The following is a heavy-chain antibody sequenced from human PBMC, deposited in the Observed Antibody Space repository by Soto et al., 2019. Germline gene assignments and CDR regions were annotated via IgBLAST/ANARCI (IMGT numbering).Heavy chain of an antibody. D-gene: IGHD5-12*01. CDR2: LSRSGGAT. J-gene: IGHJ5*02. Sequence: GSLRLSCVTSAFSLTSCSMSWVRQTPGKGLEWVSALSRSGGATYYADSVKGRFTISRDTSTNTLYLQMSNLRAEDTAIYYCAKGEMATIRNSFDPWGQGTLVTVSS. CDR3: AKGEMATIRNSFDP. CDR1: AFSLTSCS. V-gene: IGHV3-23*01.